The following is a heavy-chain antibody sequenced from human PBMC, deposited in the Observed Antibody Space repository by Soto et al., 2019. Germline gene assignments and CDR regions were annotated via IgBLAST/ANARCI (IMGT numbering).Heavy chain of an antibody. Sequence: QVQLVQSGAEVKKPGASVKVSCKASGYTFASYAISWMRQAPGQGLEWMGWISAYNGNTNYAQKLQGRVTMTTDTPTSTAYVELRRLSSDGTAVYYCARDPPPPNYWGQGTLVTVSS. CDR3: ARDPPPPNY. J-gene: IGHJ4*02. CDR1: GYTFASYA. V-gene: IGHV1-18*01. CDR2: ISAYNGNT.